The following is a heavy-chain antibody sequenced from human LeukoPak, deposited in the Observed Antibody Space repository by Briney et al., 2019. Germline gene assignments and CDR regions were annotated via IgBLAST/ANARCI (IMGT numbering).Heavy chain of an antibody. Sequence: GGSLRLSCAAPGFTFSSYAMTWVRQPPGKGLEGVSSITGSTGSTYYADSVKGRFTISRDNSHNTLYLQMNSLRAEDTAVYYCAKRYSGSSGLYNFDYWGQGTLVTVSS. CDR3: AKRYSGSSGLYNFDY. CDR1: GFTFSSYA. CDR2: ITGSTGST. D-gene: IGHD1-26*01. J-gene: IGHJ4*02. V-gene: IGHV3-23*01.